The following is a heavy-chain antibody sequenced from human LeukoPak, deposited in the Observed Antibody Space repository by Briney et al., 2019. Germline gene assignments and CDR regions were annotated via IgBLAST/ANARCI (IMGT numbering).Heavy chain of an antibody. CDR3: ARDPNGGHFDY. Sequence: ASVKVSWKASGYTFTSYSMHWVRQAPGQGLEWMGIINPSGGSTSYAQKFQDRVTMTRDTSTSTVYMELSSLRSEDTAVYYCARDPNGGHFDYWGQGTLVTVSS. J-gene: IGHJ4*02. CDR2: INPSGGST. D-gene: IGHD4-23*01. CDR1: GYTFTSYS. V-gene: IGHV1-46*01.